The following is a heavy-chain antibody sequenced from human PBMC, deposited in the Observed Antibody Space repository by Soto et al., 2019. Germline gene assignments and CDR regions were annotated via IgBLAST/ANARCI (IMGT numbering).Heavy chain of an antibody. V-gene: IGHV1-2*02. CDR3: ARSYSSSRGGWFDP. CDR1: GYTFTGYY. D-gene: IGHD6-6*01. Sequence: ASVQVSCKASGYTFTGYYMHWVRQAPGQGLEWMGWINPNSGGTNYAQKFQGRVTMTRDTSISTAYMELSRLRSDDTAVYYCARSYSSSRGGWFDPWGQGTLVTVSS. CDR2: INPNSGGT. J-gene: IGHJ5*02.